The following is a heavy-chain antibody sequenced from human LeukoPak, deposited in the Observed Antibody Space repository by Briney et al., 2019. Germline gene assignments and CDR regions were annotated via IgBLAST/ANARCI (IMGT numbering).Heavy chain of an antibody. Sequence: SETLSLTCTVSGGSISSYYWSWIRQPPGKGLEWIGYIYYSGSTNYNPSLKSRVTISVDTSKNQFSLKLSSVTAADTAVYYCARAVWLDHYYYYMDVWGKGTTVTISS. CDR3: ARAVWLDHYYYYMDV. J-gene: IGHJ6*03. CDR2: IYYSGST. D-gene: IGHD6-19*01. V-gene: IGHV4-59*12. CDR1: GGSISSYY.